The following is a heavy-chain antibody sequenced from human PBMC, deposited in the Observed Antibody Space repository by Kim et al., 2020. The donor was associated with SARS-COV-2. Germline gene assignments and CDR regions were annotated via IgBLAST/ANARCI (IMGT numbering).Heavy chain of an antibody. CDR1: GYTFTSYY. Sequence: ASVKVSCKASGYTFTSYYMHWVRQAPGQGLEWMGIINPSGGSTSYAQKFQGRVTMTRDTSTSTVYMELSSLRSEDTAVYYCARAYDSYYYYYGMDVWGQGTTVTVSS. CDR2: INPSGGST. CDR3: ARAYDSYYYYYGMDV. V-gene: IGHV1-46*01. J-gene: IGHJ6*02. D-gene: IGHD5-12*01.